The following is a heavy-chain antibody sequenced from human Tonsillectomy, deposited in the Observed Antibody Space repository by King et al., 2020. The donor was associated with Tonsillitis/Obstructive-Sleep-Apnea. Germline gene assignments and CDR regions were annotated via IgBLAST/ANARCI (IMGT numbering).Heavy chain of an antibody. CDR2: IYSGGST. J-gene: IGHJ4*02. D-gene: IGHD3-3*01. CDR3: ASGVRFLEWLLLY. CDR1: GFTVSSNY. Sequence: VQLVESGGGLIQPGGSLRLSCAASGFTVSSNYMSWVRQAPGKGLEWVSVIYSGGSTYYADSVQGRFTISRDNSKNTLYLQMNSLRAEDTAVYYCASGVRFLEWLLLYWGQGTLVTVSS. V-gene: IGHV3-53*01.